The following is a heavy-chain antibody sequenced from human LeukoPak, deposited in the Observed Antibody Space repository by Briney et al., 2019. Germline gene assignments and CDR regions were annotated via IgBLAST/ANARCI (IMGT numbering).Heavy chain of an antibody. V-gene: IGHV3-21*01. Sequence: GGSLRLSCAASGFTLSGYSMHWVRQAPGKGLEWVSSISSSSSYIYYADSVKGRFTISRDNAKNSLYLQMNSLRAEDTAVYYCAKDTVPLNYYYYYMDVWGKGTTVTVSS. CDR1: GFTLSGYS. J-gene: IGHJ6*03. CDR3: AKDTVPLNYYYYYMDV. CDR2: ISSSSSYI. D-gene: IGHD2-2*01.